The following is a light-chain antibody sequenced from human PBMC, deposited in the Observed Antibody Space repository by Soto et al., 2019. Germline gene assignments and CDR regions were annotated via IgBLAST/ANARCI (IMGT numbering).Light chain of an antibody. J-gene: IGKJ5*01. Sequence: DIQMTQSPSSVSASVGDTVTITCRASQDVSTWLAWYQQRPGKAPNLLIYAASNLQIGVPSRFSGRGSGTDFTLTIAGLQPEDFATYYCQQGLSFPITFGQGTRLDIK. CDR1: QDVSTW. CDR3: QQGLSFPIT. CDR2: AAS. V-gene: IGKV1-12*01.